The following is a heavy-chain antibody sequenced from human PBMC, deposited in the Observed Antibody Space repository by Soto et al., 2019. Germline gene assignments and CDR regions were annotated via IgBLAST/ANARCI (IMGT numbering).Heavy chain of an antibody. CDR2: IIPIFGTA. J-gene: IGHJ4*02. CDR1: GYTFTSYY. D-gene: IGHD6-6*01. CDR3: ARDGGEARY. V-gene: IGHV1-69*13. Sequence: SVKVSCKASGYTFTSYYIHWVRQAPGQGLEWMGGIIPIFGTANYAQKFQGRVTITADESTSTAYMELSSLRSEDTAVYYCARDGGEARYWGQGTLVTVSS.